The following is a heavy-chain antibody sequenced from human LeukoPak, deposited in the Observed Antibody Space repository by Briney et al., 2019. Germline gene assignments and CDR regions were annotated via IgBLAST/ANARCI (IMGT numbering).Heavy chain of an antibody. D-gene: IGHD3-10*01. CDR3: ATRLASVYMDV. V-gene: IGHV1-18*01. CDR2: ITSYNGNT. J-gene: IGHJ6*03. CDR1: GYTFTNYG. Sequence: GASVKVSCKASGYTFTNYGINWVRQAPGQGLEWMGWITSYNGNTDYAQKLQDRVTMTTDTSTSTAYMELRSLRSDDTAVYYCATRLASVYMDVWGKGTTVTVSS.